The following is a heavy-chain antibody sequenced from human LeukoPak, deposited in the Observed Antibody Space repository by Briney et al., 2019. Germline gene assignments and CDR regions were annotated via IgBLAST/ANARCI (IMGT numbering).Heavy chain of an antibody. CDR2: IYYNGNT. CDR3: ARGGSYGAYLDY. CDR1: GASITNYY. D-gene: IGHD1-26*01. V-gene: IGHV4-59*01. J-gene: IGHJ4*02. Sequence: SETLSLTCSVSGASITNYYWSWIRQAPGKGLEWIGYIYYNGNTNTYNPSLKSRATISLYTSRKYFSLELRSVTAADTAVYYCARGGSYGAYLDYWGQGALVIVSS.